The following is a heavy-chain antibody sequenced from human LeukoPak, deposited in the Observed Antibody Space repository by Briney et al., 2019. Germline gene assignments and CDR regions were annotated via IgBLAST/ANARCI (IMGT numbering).Heavy chain of an antibody. CDR2: ISYDATNE. CDR1: GFTFSNYG. V-gene: IGHV3-30*05. J-gene: IGHJ4*02. Sequence: GGSLRLSCAASGFTFSNYGIHWVRQAPGKGLEWVAVISYDATNEYYTDSVKGRFTISRDNSRNTLYLQMNSLRAEGTAVYYCAKDQDVAAAGTWGSIDYWGQGTLVTVSS. CDR3: AKDQDVAAAGTWGSIDY. D-gene: IGHD6-13*01.